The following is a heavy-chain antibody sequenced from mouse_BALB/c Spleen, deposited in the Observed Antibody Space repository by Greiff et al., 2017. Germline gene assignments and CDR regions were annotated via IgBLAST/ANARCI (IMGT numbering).Heavy chain of an antibody. CDR3: ARCCYYYGSIFDY. Sequence: VQLQQSGPELAKPGASVKMSCKASGYTFTSYVMHWVKQKPGQGLEWIGYINPYNDGTKYNEKFKGKATLTSDKSSSTAYMELSSLTSEDSAVYYCARCCYYYGSIFDYWGQGTTLTVSA. CDR1: GYTFTSYV. J-gene: IGHJ2*01. V-gene: IGHV1-14*01. CDR2: INPYNDGT. D-gene: IGHD1-1*01.